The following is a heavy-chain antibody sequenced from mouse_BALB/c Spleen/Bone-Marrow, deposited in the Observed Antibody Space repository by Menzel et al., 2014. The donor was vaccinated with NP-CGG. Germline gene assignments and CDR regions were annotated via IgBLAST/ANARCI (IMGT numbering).Heavy chain of an antibody. Sequence: VKLVESGPELVKPGASVKISCKASGYAFSNSWMNWVKQRPGQGLEWIGRIYPGDGDTYYNGKFKDEATLTADKSSSTAHMQLSSLTSVDSAVYFCARSDGYRAMDYWGQGTSVTVSS. J-gene: IGHJ4*01. V-gene: IGHV1-82*01. CDR3: ARSDGYRAMDY. CDR1: GYAFSNSW. CDR2: IYPGDGDT. D-gene: IGHD2-3*01.